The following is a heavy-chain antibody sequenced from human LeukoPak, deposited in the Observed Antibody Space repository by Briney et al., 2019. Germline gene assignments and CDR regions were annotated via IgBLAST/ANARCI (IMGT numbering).Heavy chain of an antibody. CDR2: IIPILGIA. V-gene: IGHV1-69*04. CDR3: AREGSGWYMAEYFQH. D-gene: IGHD6-19*01. CDR1: GGTFSSYA. Sequence: SVKVSCKASGGTFSSYAISWVRQAPGQGLEWMGRIIPILGIANYAQKFQGRVTITADKSTSTAYMELSSLRSEDTAVYYCAREGSGWYMAEYFQHWGQGTLVTVSS. J-gene: IGHJ1*01.